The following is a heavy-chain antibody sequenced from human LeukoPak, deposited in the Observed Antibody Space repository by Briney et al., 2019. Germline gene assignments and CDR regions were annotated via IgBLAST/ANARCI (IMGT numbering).Heavy chain of an antibody. CDR2: VKQDGIEK. V-gene: IGHV3-7*04. CDR1: GFTLSSYW. D-gene: IGHD6-19*01. CDR3: VRDISTGWASDV. J-gene: IGHJ3*01. Sequence: GGSLRPSCSFSGFTLSSYWMSWVGHAPGKGLDWVANVKQDGIEKYYVDSVNGRFTISRDNTKNPLYLQMSSLGVEDTAVYYCVRDISTGWASDVWGQGTVATVSS.